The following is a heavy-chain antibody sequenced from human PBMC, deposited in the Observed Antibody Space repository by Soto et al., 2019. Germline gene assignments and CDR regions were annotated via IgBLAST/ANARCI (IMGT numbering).Heavy chain of an antibody. CDR2: ISTNNGNT. J-gene: IGHJ4*02. Sequence: QVQLVQSGAEVKKPGASMKVSCKASGYTFTTYGMSWVRQAPGQGLDWMGWISTNNGNTKYAESLQGRVSMTTDTTTSRAYMELKSLPSDDTAVYYCARGPTYYYDTSGNYSLDQWGQGTLVTVSS. CDR3: ARGPTYYYDTSGNYSLDQ. D-gene: IGHD3-22*01. CDR1: GYTFTTYG. V-gene: IGHV1-18*01.